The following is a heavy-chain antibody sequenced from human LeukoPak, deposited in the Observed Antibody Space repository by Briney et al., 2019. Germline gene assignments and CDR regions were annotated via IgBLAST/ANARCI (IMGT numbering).Heavy chain of an antibody. Sequence: SETLSLTCTVSGGSISSGGYYWSWIRQPPGKGLEWIGYIYYSGSTNYNPSLKSRVTISVDTSKNQFSLKLSSVTAADTAVYYCARTNLRRIAAAGTGWFDPWGQGTLVTVSA. D-gene: IGHD6-13*01. CDR1: GGSISSGGYY. V-gene: IGHV4-61*08. CDR2: IYYSGST. J-gene: IGHJ5*02. CDR3: ARTNLRRIAAAGTGWFDP.